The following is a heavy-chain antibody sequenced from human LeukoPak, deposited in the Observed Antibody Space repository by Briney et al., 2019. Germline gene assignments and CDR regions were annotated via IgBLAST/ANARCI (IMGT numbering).Heavy chain of an antibody. Sequence: ASVKVSCKASGGTFSSYAISWVRQAPGHGLEWMGGIIPIFGTANYAQKFQGRVTITTDESTSTAYMELSSLRSEDTAVYYCARDADYGSGGNWFDPWGQGTLVTVSS. CDR2: IIPIFGTA. CDR1: GGTFSSYA. CDR3: ARDADYGSGGNWFDP. J-gene: IGHJ5*02. D-gene: IGHD3-10*01. V-gene: IGHV1-69*05.